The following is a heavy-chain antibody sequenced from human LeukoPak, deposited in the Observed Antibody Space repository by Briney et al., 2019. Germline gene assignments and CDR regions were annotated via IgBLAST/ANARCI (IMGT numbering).Heavy chain of an antibody. V-gene: IGHV3-48*04. J-gene: IGHJ4*02. CDR2: ISSSGSTI. Sequence: GGSLRLSCAASGFTFSSYAMSWVRQAPGKGLEWVSYISSSGSTIYYADSVKGRFTISRDNAKNSLYLQMNSLRAEDTAVYYCARAIFGVVILDYWGQGTLVTVSS. CDR1: GFTFSSYA. D-gene: IGHD3-3*01. CDR3: ARAIFGVVILDY.